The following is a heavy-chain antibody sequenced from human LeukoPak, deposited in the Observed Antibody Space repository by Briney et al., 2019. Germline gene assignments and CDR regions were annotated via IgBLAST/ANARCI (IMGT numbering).Heavy chain of an antibody. V-gene: IGHV3-9*01. J-gene: IGHJ4*02. Sequence: PGGSLRLSCAASGFTFDDYAMHWVRQAPGKGLEWVSGISWNSGSIGYADSVKGRFTISRDNAKNSLYLQMNSLRAEDTALYYCAKGAPAVAGFYSFDYWGQGTLVTVSS. CDR1: GFTFDDYA. CDR2: ISWNSGSI. D-gene: IGHD6-19*01. CDR3: AKGAPAVAGFYSFDY.